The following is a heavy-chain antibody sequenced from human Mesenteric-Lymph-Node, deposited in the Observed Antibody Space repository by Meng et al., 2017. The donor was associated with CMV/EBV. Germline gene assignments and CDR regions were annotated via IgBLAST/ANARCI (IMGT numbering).Heavy chain of an antibody. D-gene: IGHD3-9*01. V-gene: IGHV4-38-2*02. CDR2: IYHSGST. CDR1: GYSISSGYY. J-gene: IGHJ4*02. Sequence: ETLSLTCTVSGYSISSGYYWGWIRQPPGKGLEWIGSIYHSGSTYYNPSLKSRVTISVDTSKNQFSLKLSSVTAADTAVYYCARGVGYDILTGYYDYWGQGTLVTVSS. CDR3: ARGVGYDILTGYYDY.